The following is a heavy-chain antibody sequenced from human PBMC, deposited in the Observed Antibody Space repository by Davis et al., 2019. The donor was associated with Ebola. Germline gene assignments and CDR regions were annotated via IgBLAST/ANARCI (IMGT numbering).Heavy chain of an antibody. CDR2: INSDGSST. D-gene: IGHD3-22*01. Sequence: HTGGSLRLSCAASGFTFSSYWMHWVRQAPGKGLVWVSRINSDGSSTSYADSVKGRFTISRDNARNSLFLQMNNLRDDDTAVYYCAIPTRSTGYGFWGQGTLVTVSS. CDR3: AIPTRSTGYGF. V-gene: IGHV3-74*01. CDR1: GFTFSSYW. J-gene: IGHJ4*02.